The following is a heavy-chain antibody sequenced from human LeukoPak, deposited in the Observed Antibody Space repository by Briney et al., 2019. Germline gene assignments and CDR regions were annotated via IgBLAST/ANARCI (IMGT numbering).Heavy chain of an antibody. CDR1: GFTFSRYR. V-gene: IGHV3-21*01. D-gene: IGHD3-3*01. Sequence: PGGSLRLSCADSGFTFSRYRMNWVGQAPGKGVEGVSSISSSSSYIYYADSVNVRFTISRDNSNNTLYLQMNSLRAEDTAVYYCARAGFWRGYPGLYYYYMDVWGKGTTVTVSS. CDR2: ISSSSSYI. J-gene: IGHJ6*03. CDR3: ARAGFWRGYPGLYYYYMDV.